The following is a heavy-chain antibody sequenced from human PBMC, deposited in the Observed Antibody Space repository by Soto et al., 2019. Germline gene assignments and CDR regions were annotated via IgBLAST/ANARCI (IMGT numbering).Heavy chain of an antibody. CDR1: GYTFTGYF. V-gene: IGHV1-2*02. CDR2: LNPNSGVK. CDR3: ARENMVRGVTSAFDL. J-gene: IGHJ3*01. Sequence: ASVKVSCKASGYTFTGYFIHWVRQAPGQGLEWMGWLNPNSGVKNYAQNFQDRVTMNRDTSIRTAYMELSSLRSGETAVYYCARENMVRGVTSAFDLWGQGTMVTVSS. D-gene: IGHD3-10*01.